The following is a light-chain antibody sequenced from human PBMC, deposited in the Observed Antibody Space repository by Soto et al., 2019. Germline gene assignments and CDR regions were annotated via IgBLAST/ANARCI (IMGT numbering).Light chain of an antibody. CDR1: SSDVGNYKY. V-gene: IGLV2-14*01. CDR2: EVS. CDR3: AAWDASLSACV. J-gene: IGLJ1*01. Sequence: QSALTQPAAVSGSPGQSITISCTGTSSDVGNYKYVSWYQQHPGKAPKLMIYEVSNRPSGVSNRFSGSRSGTSASLAIVGLRSEDEAGYYCAAWDASLSACVFGNGTKVTVL.